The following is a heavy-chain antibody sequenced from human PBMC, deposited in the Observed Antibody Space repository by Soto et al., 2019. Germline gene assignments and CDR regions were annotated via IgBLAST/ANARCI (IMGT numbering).Heavy chain of an antibody. CDR1: GFTFSSYW. D-gene: IGHD5-18*01. V-gene: IGHV3-74*01. CDR2: INSDGSST. J-gene: IGHJ6*02. CDR3: ARGVPGYSYYYYGMDV. Sequence: TGGSLRLSCAASGFTFSSYWMHWVRQAPGKGLVWVSRINSDGSSTSYADSVKGRFTISRDNAKNTLYLQMNSLRAEDTAVYYCARGVPGYSYYYYGMDVWGQGTTVTVSS.